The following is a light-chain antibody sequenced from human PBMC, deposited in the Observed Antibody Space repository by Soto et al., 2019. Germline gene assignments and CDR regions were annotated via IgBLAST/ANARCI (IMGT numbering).Light chain of an antibody. CDR2: GNS. Sequence: QSVLTQPPSVSGAPGQRVTISCTGSSSYIGAGYHVHWYQQLPGTAPKLLIYGNSNRPSGVPDRFSGSKSVTSASLAITGLQAEDEADYYCQSYDSSLSGSVFGGGTKLTVL. J-gene: IGLJ3*02. V-gene: IGLV1-40*01. CDR1: SSYIGAGYH. CDR3: QSYDSSLSGSV.